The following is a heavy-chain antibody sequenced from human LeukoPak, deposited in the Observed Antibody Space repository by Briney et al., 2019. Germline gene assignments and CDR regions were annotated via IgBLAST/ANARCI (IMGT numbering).Heavy chain of an antibody. J-gene: IGHJ4*02. CDR2: ISAYNGNT. CDR3: ASSRGYCSSTSCYPGDY. Sequence: GASVKVSCKASGYTFTSYGISWVRQAPRQGLEWMGWISAYNGNTNYAQKLQGRVTMTTDTSTSTAYMELRSLRSDDTAVYYCASSRGYCSSTSCYPGDYWGQGTLVTVSS. V-gene: IGHV1-18*01. D-gene: IGHD2-2*01. CDR1: GYTFTSYG.